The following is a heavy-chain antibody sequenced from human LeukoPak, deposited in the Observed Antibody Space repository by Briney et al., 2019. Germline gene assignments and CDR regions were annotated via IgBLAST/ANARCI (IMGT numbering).Heavy chain of an antibody. CDR2: ISGSDSNT. CDR1: GFAFSNYA. J-gene: IGHJ4*02. Sequence: GGSLRLSCAAYGFAFSNYAMSWVRQAPGKGLEWVSTISGSDSNTYYVDSVKGRFTISRDNSKNTLYLQMNSLRADDTAVYYCAKYGSRNSYFDYWGQGILVTVSS. CDR3: AKYGSRNSYFDY. V-gene: IGHV3-23*01. D-gene: IGHD1-26*01.